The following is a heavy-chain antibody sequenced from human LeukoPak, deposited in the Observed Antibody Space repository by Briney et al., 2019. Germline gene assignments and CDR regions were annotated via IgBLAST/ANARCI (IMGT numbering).Heavy chain of an antibody. Sequence: GGSLRLSCAASGFTFSSFSMNWVRQAPGKGLEWISYITSSTSSTYYAASVKGRFTRSRDNAKNSLYLQMNSLRAEDTAVYYCARFIGSYGDSAYWGEGTLVTVCS. D-gene: IGHD4-17*01. J-gene: IGHJ4*02. CDR2: ITSSTSST. CDR3: ARFIGSYGDSAY. V-gene: IGHV3-48*04. CDR1: GFTFSSFS.